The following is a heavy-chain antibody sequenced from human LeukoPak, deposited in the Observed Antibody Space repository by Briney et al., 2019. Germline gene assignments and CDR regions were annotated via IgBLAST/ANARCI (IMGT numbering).Heavy chain of an antibody. CDR1: GFTFSSSW. CDR3: ATEHWGPNS. Sequence: PGGSLRLSCAASGFTFSSSWMTWVRQAPGKGLEWLANIEGDGSDKNYVDSVKGRFTISRDNAKNSLFLQMGSLRGEDTALYYCATEHWGPNSWGQGTLVTVSS. D-gene: IGHD3-16*01. V-gene: IGHV3-7*01. J-gene: IGHJ4*02. CDR2: IEGDGSDK.